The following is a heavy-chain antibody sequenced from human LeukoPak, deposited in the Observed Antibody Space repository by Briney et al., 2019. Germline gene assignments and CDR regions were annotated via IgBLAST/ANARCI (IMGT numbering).Heavy chain of an antibody. V-gene: IGHV4-31*03. CDR2: IYYSGST. CDR1: GGSISSGGYY. CDR3: ARVRGLHVNWFDP. J-gene: IGHJ5*02. D-gene: IGHD5-18*01. Sequence: SETLSLTCTVSGGSISSGGYYWSWIRQHPGKGLEWIGYIYYSGSTYYNPSLKSRVTISVDTSKNQFSLKLSSVTAADTAVYYCARVRGLHVNWFDPWGQGTLVTVSS.